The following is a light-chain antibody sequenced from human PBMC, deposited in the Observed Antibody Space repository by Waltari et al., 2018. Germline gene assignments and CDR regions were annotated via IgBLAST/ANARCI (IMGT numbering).Light chain of an antibody. CDR1: SSNIGSNY. CDR3: AAWDDSLSGWV. Sequence: QSVLTQPPSASGTPGPRVPISCSGSSSNIGSNYVYWYQQLPGTAPKLRIYRNNQRPSGVPDRFFGSNSGTSASRAISGLRSEDEADYYCAAWDDSLSGWVFGGGTKLTVL. CDR2: RNN. J-gene: IGLJ3*02. V-gene: IGLV1-47*01.